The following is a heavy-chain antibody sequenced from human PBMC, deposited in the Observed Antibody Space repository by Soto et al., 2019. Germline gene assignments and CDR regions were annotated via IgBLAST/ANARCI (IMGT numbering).Heavy chain of an antibody. J-gene: IGHJ4*02. CDR1: GGSLSGATYS. CDR3: ARSREFDY. Sequence: SETLSLSCGVSGGSLSGATYSWNWIRQPPGKGLEWIGYIFPSGTTYYNPSLKSRVTISIDVSKNQFSLSLRSLTAADTAVYYCARSREFDYWSQGTLVTVSS. CDR2: IFPSGTT. V-gene: IGHV4-30-2*01.